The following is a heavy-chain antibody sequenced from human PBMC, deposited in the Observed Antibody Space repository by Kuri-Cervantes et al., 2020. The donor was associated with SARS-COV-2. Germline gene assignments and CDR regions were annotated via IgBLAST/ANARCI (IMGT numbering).Heavy chain of an antibody. D-gene: IGHD3-3*01. J-gene: IGHJ6*03. Sequence: ASVKVSCKASGYTSTGYYMHWVRQAPGQGLEWMGWINPNSGGTNYAQKFQGRVTMTRDTSISTAYMELSRLRSDDTAVYYCARGVTIFGVVSYYYYMDVWGKGTTVTVSS. CDR1: GYTSTGYY. CDR2: INPNSGGT. V-gene: IGHV1-2*02. CDR3: ARGVTIFGVVSYYYYMDV.